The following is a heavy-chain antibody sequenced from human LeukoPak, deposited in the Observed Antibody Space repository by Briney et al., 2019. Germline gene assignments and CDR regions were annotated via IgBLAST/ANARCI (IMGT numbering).Heavy chain of an antibody. CDR1: GGSISTSAYY. Sequence: SETLSLTCIVSGGSISTSAYYWGWIRQPPGEGLQWIGSIYYSGNTYYNSSLKSRVTISVDTSTSQFSLRLSSVTAADTAVYCCARSADSSGWIYYYYYGMDVWGQGTTVTVSS. CDR3: ARSADSSGWIYYYYYGMDV. CDR2: IYYSGNT. J-gene: IGHJ6*02. V-gene: IGHV4-39*01. D-gene: IGHD6-19*01.